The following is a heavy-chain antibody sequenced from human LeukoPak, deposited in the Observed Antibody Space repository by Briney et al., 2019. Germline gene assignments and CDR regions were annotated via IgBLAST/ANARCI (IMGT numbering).Heavy chain of an antibody. Sequence: GRSLRLSCAASGFTFSSFGMHWVRQAPGKGLEWVAFISYDGNNRYSADSGKGRFTIFRDNSRGTLYLQMNSLTTEDTAIYYCARDFSNYYFDYWGQGTLVTVSS. V-gene: IGHV3-30*19. CDR3: ARDFSNYYFDY. J-gene: IGHJ4*02. D-gene: IGHD4-11*01. CDR1: GFTFSSFG. CDR2: ISYDGNNR.